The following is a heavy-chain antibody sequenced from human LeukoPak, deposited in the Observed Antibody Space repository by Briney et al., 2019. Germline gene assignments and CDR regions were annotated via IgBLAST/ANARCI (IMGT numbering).Heavy chain of an antibody. V-gene: IGHV3-23*01. D-gene: IGHD6-19*01. J-gene: IGHJ4*02. CDR3: ANPRSSGWNHDY. CDR1: GFTFGGYA. CDR2: LSSSGNNT. Sequence: GGSLRLSRAPPGFTFGGYAMSSVRQAPVKGLEWVSSLSSSGNNTYYADSVKGRFTISRDNSKNTLYLQMSSLRAEDTAVYYCANPRSSGWNHDYWGQGTLVTVSS.